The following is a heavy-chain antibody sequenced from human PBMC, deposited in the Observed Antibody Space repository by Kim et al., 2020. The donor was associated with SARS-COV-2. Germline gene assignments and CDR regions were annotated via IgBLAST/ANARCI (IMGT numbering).Heavy chain of an antibody. Sequence: VKGRFIISRDNPKNTLYLQMHSLIAEDTAVYYCAKGELWFGESSNWFDPWGQGTLVTVSS. CDR3: AKGELWFGESSNWFDP. V-gene: IGHV3-23*01. J-gene: IGHJ5*02. D-gene: IGHD3-10*01.